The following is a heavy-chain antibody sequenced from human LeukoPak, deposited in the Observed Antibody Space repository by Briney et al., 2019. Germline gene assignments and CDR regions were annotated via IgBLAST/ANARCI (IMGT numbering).Heavy chain of an antibody. V-gene: IGHV3-7*01. CDR1: GFTFSSYW. CDR3: ARDSQNAYDSSGKGGRYFDY. CDR2: IKQDGSEK. D-gene: IGHD3-22*01. Sequence: GGSLRLSCAASGFTFSSYWMSWVRQAPGKWLEWVANIKQDGSEKYYVNSVKGRFTISRDNAKNSLYLQMNSLRAEDTAVYYCARDSQNAYDSSGKGGRYFDYWGQGTLATVSS. J-gene: IGHJ4*02.